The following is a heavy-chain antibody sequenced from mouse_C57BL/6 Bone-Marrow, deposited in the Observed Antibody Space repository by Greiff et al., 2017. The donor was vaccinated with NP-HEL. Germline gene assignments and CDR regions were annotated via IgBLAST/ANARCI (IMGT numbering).Heavy chain of an antibody. D-gene: IGHD2-1*01. J-gene: IGHJ2*01. CDR2: IDPSDSYT. CDR3: ERCWEIYYGPPFDY. V-gene: IGHV1-59*01. Sequence: QVQLQQPGAELVRPGTSVKLSCKASGYTFTSYWMHWVKQRPGQGLEWIGVIDPSDSYTNYNQKFKGKATLTVDTSSSTAYIQLSSLTSEDSAVFYYERCWEIYYGPPFDYWGQGTTLTVSA. CDR1: GYTFTSYW.